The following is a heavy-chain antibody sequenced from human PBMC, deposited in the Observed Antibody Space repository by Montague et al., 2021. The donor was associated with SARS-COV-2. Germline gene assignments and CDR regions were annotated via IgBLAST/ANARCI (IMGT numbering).Heavy chain of an antibody. CDR1: GFTFSTYA. V-gene: IGHV3-23*01. Sequence: LSCAASGFTFSTYAMNWVRQAPGKGLEWVSGLSSGGNKHHADSVKGRFTISRDDSRNTLYLQMHSLRAEDTAMYYCAKNFPGQFYFDDWGQGTLVAVSS. CDR2: LSSGGNK. CDR3: AKNFPGQFYFDD. J-gene: IGHJ4*02. D-gene: IGHD2/OR15-2a*01.